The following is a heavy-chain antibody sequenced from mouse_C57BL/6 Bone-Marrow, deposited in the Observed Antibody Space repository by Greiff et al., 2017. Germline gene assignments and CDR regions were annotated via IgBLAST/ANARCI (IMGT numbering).Heavy chain of an antibody. V-gene: IGHV2-9*01. CDR2: IWGGGST. D-gene: IGHD1-1*01. CDR3: AERYYGSSYDYAMDY. J-gene: IGHJ4*01. Sequence: QVQLQQSGPGLVAPSQSLSITCTVSGFSLTSYGVDWVRQPPGKGLEWLGVIWGGGSTNYNSAPMSRLSISKDNSKSQVFLKMNSLQTDDTAMYYCAERYYGSSYDYAMDYWGQGTTVTVSS. CDR1: GFSLTSYG.